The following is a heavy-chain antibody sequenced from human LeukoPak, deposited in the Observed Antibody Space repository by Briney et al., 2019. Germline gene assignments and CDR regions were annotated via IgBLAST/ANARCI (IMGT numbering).Heavy chain of an antibody. CDR1: GFTFSSYA. D-gene: IGHD2-8*01. Sequence: PGGSLRLSCAASGFTFSSYAMSWVRQAPGKGLEWVSTMSGSGDSTYYADSVKGRFTISRENSMNTLYLQMNSLRAEDTALYYCAKDLMLHRGNGYFDYWGQGTLVTVSS. CDR3: AKDLMLHRGNGYFDY. V-gene: IGHV3-23*01. CDR2: MSGSGDST. J-gene: IGHJ4*02.